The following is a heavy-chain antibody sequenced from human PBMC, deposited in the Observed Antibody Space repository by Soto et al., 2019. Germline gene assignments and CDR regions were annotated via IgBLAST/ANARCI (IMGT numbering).Heavy chain of an antibody. CDR1: GGSISSGGYY. J-gene: IGHJ4*02. Sequence: PSETLSLTCTVSGGSISSGGYYWSWIRQHPGKGLEWIGYIYYSGSTYYNPSLKSRVTISVDTSKNQFSLKLSSVTAADTAVYYCARGTYYYDSSGYEPLDYWGQGTLVTVPS. D-gene: IGHD3-22*01. CDR2: IYYSGST. V-gene: IGHV4-31*03. CDR3: ARGTYYYDSSGYEPLDY.